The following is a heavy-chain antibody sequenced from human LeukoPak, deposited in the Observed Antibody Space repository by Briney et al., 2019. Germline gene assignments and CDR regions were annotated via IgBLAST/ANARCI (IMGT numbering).Heavy chain of an antibody. V-gene: IGHV5-51*01. CDR2: IYPGDSDT. Sequence: GESLKISCKGSGYSFTSYWIGWVRQMPGKGLEWMGIIYPGDSDTRYSPSFQGQVTISADKSISTAYLQWSSLKASDTAMYYCARQYTDFNYYYYMDVWGKGTTVTISS. J-gene: IGHJ6*03. D-gene: IGHD1-14*01. CDR3: ARQYTDFNYYYYMDV. CDR1: GYSFTSYW.